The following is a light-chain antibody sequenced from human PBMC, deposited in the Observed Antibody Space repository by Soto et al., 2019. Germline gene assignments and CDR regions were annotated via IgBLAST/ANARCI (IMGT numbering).Light chain of an antibody. CDR3: QQTYITPFT. CDR1: QSITDY. CDR2: AAS. V-gene: IGKV1-39*01. Sequence: DIQMTQSPSSLSASVGDRVTITCLASQSITDYLNWYQQKPGKAPKLLIYAASSLQSGVPSRFSASGSGTDFTLTISRLQPEDFATYFCQQTYITPFTFGQGTRLEI. J-gene: IGKJ5*01.